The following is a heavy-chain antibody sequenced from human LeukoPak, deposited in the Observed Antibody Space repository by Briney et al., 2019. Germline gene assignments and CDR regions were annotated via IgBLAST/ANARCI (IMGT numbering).Heavy chain of an antibody. CDR2: ISSSSSTV. D-gene: IGHD3-10*01. V-gene: IGHV3-48*04. J-gene: IGHJ4*02. CDR3: AIPPPGTPYYFDY. CDR1: GFPFSSYS. Sequence: GGSLRLSCAASGFPFSSYSMTWARKAPGKGLEWASYISSSSSTVYYADSVKGRFTIPRDNAKNSLYLQMNSLRAEDTAVYYCAIPPPGTPYYFDYWGQGTLVTVSS.